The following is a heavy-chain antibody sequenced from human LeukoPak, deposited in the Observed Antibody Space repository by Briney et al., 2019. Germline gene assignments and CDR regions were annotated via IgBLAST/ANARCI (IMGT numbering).Heavy chain of an antibody. CDR1: GFTFRSYA. CDR2: ISGSGSST. D-gene: IGHD3-10*01. Sequence: PGGSLRLSCVASGFTFRSYAMSWVRQAPGKGLEWVSAISGSGSSTYYADSVKGRFTISRDNSKNTLYLQMNSLRVEDTAVYYCAKDRGELLWFGSLDYRGQGTLVTVSS. V-gene: IGHV3-23*01. CDR3: AKDRGELLWFGSLDY. J-gene: IGHJ4*02.